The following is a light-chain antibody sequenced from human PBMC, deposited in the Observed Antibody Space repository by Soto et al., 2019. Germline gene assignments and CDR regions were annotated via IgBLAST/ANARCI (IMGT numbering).Light chain of an antibody. CDR3: QQRSNWPPEIT. CDR1: KSVSIY. J-gene: IGKJ5*01. CDR2: DAS. V-gene: IGKV3-11*01. Sequence: EIVLTQSPATLSLFPGERATLSCRASKSVSIYLAWYQQKPGQAPRLLIYDASNRATGIPARFSGSGSGTDCTLTISSLEPEDFAVYYCQQRSNWPPEITFGQGTRLEIK.